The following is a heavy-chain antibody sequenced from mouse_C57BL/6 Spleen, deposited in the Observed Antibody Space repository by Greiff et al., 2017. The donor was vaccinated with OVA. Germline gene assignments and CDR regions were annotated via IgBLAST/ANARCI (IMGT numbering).Heavy chain of an antibody. J-gene: IGHJ4*01. D-gene: IGHD3-2*02. CDR1: GYTFTSYW. V-gene: IGHV1-52*01. CDR3: ASDSSGDAMDY. CDR2: IDPSDSET. Sequence: QVHVKQPGAELVRPGSSVKLSCKASGYTFTSYWMHWVKQRPIQGLEWIGNIDPSDSETHYNQKFKDKATLTVDKSSSTAYMQLSSLTSEDSAVYYCASDSSGDAMDYWGQGTSVTVSS.